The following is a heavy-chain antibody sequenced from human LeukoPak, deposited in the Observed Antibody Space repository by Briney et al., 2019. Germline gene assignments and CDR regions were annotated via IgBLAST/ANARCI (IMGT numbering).Heavy chain of an antibody. CDR1: GGSITSSSYY. CDR3: ARYYYYYMDV. J-gene: IGHJ6*03. V-gene: IGHV4-39*07. Sequence: PSETLSLTCTVSGGSITSSSYYWGWIRQPPGKGLQWIGSFYYSGSTYYNPSLKSRVTIYVDTSKNQFSLKLSSVTAADTAVYYCARYYYYYMDVWGTGTTVTVSS. CDR2: FYYSGST.